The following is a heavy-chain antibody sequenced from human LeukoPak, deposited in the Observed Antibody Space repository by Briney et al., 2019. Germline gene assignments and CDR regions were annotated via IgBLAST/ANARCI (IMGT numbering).Heavy chain of an antibody. CDR1: GFTFSSYE. CDR2: ISSSGSTI. CDR3: ARDRYEPVAGTGAFDY. J-gene: IGHJ4*02. D-gene: IGHD6-19*01. Sequence: GGSLRLSCAASGFTFSSYEMNWVRQAPGNGLEWVSYISSSGSTIYYADSVKGRFTISRDNAKNSLYLQMNSLRAEDTAVYYCARDRYEPVAGTGAFDYWGQGTLVTVSS. V-gene: IGHV3-48*03.